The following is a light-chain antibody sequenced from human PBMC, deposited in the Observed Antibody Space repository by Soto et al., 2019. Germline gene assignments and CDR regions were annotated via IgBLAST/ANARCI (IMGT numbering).Light chain of an antibody. CDR2: GNN. CDR3: QSYDSSLSGYV. Sequence: QFVLTQPASVSGSPGQSITISCTGTSSDVGSYNLVSWYQQHPGTVPRLLIYGNNNRPSGVPDRFSGSKSGTSASLAITGLQAEDEADYYCQSYDSSLSGYVFGTGTKVTVL. CDR1: SSDVGSYNL. V-gene: IGLV2-14*02. J-gene: IGLJ1*01.